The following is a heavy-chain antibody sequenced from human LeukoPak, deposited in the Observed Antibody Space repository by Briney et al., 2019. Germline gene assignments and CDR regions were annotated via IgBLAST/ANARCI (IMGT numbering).Heavy chain of an antibody. Sequence: SETLSLTCTVSGVSISGDYWTWIRQTPGKGLEWIGYVYDSGNTDYSPSLKSRVTISLDTSKNQFSLKMRSVTAADTAVYYCARVRAVAGTPPDYWGQGTLVTVSS. V-gene: IGHV4-59*08. D-gene: IGHD6-19*01. CDR1: GVSISGDY. CDR2: VYDSGNT. CDR3: ARVRAVAGTPPDY. J-gene: IGHJ4*02.